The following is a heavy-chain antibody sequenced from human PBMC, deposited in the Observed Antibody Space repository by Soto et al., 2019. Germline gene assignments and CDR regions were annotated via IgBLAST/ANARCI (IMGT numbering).Heavy chain of an antibody. CDR1: GFTSRNYF. CDR3: ARGDPYYGMDV. V-gene: IGHV3-30*04. CDR2: ISYDGSNN. J-gene: IGHJ6*02. Sequence: QVQLVESGGGVVQPGRSLRLSCVASGFTSRNYFMHWVRQAPGKGLEWVALISYDGSNNHYTDSVKGRFTISRDNSKNTLYLQMNSLRGEDTAVYFCARGDPYYGMDVWGQGTTVTVSS.